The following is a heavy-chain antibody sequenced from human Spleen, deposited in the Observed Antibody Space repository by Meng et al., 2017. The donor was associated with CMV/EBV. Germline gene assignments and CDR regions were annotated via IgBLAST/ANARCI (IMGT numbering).Heavy chain of an antibody. J-gene: IGHJ5*02. CDR1: GGPIPRGRYY. CDR3: ARCVSVPDSTDWFDP. Sequence: SGGPIPRGRYYWGCIRQPPGGGLEWIGSIYYSGSAYYNPSLKSRVTISLDTSKSQFSLNVRSVTAADTAIYYCARCVSVPDSTDWFDPWGQGALVTVSS. V-gene: IGHV4-39*07. D-gene: IGHD2-2*01. CDR2: IYYSGSA.